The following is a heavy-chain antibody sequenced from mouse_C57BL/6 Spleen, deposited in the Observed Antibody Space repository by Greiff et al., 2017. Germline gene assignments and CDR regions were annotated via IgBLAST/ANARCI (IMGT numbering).Heavy chain of an antibody. D-gene: IGHD3-1*01. V-gene: IGHV1-64*01. Sequence: QVQLQQSGAELVKPGASVKLSCKASGYSFTSYWMHWVKQRPGQGLEWIGMIHPNSGSTNYNEKLKSKATLTVNKSSSTAYMQLSSLTSEDSAVYYCALGSDYFDYWGQGTTLTVSS. CDR3: ALGSDYFDY. J-gene: IGHJ2*01. CDR1: GYSFTSYW. CDR2: IHPNSGST.